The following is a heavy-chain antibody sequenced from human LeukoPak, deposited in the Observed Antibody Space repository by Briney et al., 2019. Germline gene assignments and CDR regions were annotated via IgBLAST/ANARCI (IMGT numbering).Heavy chain of an antibody. V-gene: IGHV3-30*19. J-gene: IGHJ4*02. CDR3: ARDSGFSYMSFDY. CDR2: ISSDGSNK. CDR1: GFTFSSYG. D-gene: IGHD1-26*01. Sequence: GGSLRLSCAASGFTFSSYGMHWVRQAPGKGLEWVAVISSDGSNKYYADSVKGRFTISRDNSKNTLYLQMNSLRAEDTAVYYCARDSGFSYMSFDYWGQGTLVTVSS.